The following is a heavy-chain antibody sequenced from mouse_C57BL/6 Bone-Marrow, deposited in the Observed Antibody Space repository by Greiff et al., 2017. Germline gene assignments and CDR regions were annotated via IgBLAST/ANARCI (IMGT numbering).Heavy chain of an antibody. CDR2: ISNGGGST. Sequence: EVKLMESGGGLVQPGGSLKLSCAASGFTFSDYYMYWVRQTPEKRLEWVAYISNGGGSTYYPDTVKGRFTISRDNAKNTLYLQMSRLKSEDTAMYYCASLTTVVATEYFDVWGTGTTVTVSS. V-gene: IGHV5-12*01. CDR3: ASLTTVVATEYFDV. J-gene: IGHJ1*03. CDR1: GFTFSDYY. D-gene: IGHD1-1*01.